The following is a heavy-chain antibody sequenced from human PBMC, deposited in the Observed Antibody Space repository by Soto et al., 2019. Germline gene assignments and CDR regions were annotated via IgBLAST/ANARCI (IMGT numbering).Heavy chain of an antibody. CDR2: INHSGST. J-gene: IGHJ4*02. Sequence: SETLSLTCAVYGGSFSGYYWSWIRQPPGKGLEWIGEINHSGSTNYNPSLRSRVTISVDTSKNQFSLKLSSVTAADTAVYYCARGGRIVGTTPLFDYWGQRILVTVSS. D-gene: IGHD1-26*01. V-gene: IGHV4-34*01. CDR3: ARGGRIVGTTPLFDY. CDR1: GGSFSGYY.